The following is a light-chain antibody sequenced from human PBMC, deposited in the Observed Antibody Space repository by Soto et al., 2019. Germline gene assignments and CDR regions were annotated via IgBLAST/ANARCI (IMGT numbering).Light chain of an antibody. Sequence: QAVLTQSPSASASLGASVKLTCTLSSGHSNYAIAWHQQQPEKGPRYLMKLNSDGSHNKGDGIPDRFSGSSSGAERYLTISSLQSEDEADYYCQTWGTGTHVVFGGGTKLTVL. CDR3: QTWGTGTHVV. V-gene: IGLV4-69*01. CDR1: SGHSNYA. J-gene: IGLJ2*01. CDR2: LNSDGSH.